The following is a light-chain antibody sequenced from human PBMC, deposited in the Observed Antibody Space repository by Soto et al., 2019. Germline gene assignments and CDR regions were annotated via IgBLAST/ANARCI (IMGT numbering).Light chain of an antibody. CDR3: QQYGSSGT. CDR1: QSVSSSY. J-gene: IGKJ1*01. Sequence: EIVFTQSPGTLSLSPGERATLSCRASQSVSSSYLAWYQQKPGQAPRLLIYGASSRATGIPDRFSGSGSGTDFTLTISXLEPEDFAVYYCQQYGSSGTFGQGTKVDIK. CDR2: GAS. V-gene: IGKV3-20*01.